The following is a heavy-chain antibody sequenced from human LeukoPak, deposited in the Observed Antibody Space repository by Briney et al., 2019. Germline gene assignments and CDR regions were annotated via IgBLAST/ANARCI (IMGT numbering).Heavy chain of an antibody. V-gene: IGHV3-48*04. J-gene: IGHJ4*02. CDR2: ISISSSPI. Sequence: PGGSLRLSCAASGFTFSSYSMNWVRQAPGKGLEWVPYISISSSPIYYADSVKGRFTISRDNAKNSLYLQMNSLRAEDTAVYYCARDDGDYAHPVDYWGQGTLVTVSS. D-gene: IGHD4-17*01. CDR1: GFTFSSYS. CDR3: ARDDGDYAHPVDY.